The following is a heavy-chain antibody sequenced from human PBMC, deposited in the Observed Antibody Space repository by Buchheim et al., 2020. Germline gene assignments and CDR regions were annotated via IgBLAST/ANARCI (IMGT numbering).Heavy chain of an antibody. CDR3: ARDSQRYCSGGSCYYGEPYFDY. CDR1: GFTFSDYW. D-gene: IGHD2-15*01. V-gene: IGHV3-7*01. Sequence: VQLVESGGGVVQPGGSLRLSCAASGFTFSDYWMTWVRQAPGKGLEWVANIKEDGSEIYYVDSVKGRFTISRDNAKNSLYLQMNSLRAEDTAVYYCARDSQRYCSGGSCYYGEPYFDYWGQGTL. J-gene: IGHJ4*02. CDR2: IKEDGSEI.